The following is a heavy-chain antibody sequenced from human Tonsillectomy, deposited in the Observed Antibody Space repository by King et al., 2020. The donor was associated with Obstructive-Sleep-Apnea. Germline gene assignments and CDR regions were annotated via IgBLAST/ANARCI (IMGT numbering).Heavy chain of an antibody. CDR3: AGVNYDYVWGTYPPSGY. CDR2: ISSSSSYT. CDR1: GFTFSDYY. J-gene: IGHJ4*02. D-gene: IGHD3-16*01. V-gene: IGHV3-11*06. Sequence: QLVQSGGGLVKPGGSLRLSCAASGFTFSDYYMSWIRQAPGKGLEWVSYISSSSSYTNYADCVKGRFTTSRDNAKNSLYLQMNSLRAEDAAVYYCAGVNYDYVWGTYPPSGYWGQGTLVTVSS.